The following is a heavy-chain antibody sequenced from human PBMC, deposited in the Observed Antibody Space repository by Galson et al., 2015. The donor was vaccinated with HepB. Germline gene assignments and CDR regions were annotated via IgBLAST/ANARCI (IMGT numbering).Heavy chain of an antibody. D-gene: IGHD2-21*01. CDR3: AREGRMYCGGDCYLHF. Sequence: SLRLSCAASRFTFSSYTMNWVRQAPGKGLEWLALISYGGSNKYYADSVKGRYTISRDNSKDMLYLQMDSLRGEDTAVYYCAREGRMYCGGDCYLHFWGQGTLVTVSS. CDR1: RFTFSSYT. V-gene: IGHV3-30*03. CDR2: ISYGGSNK. J-gene: IGHJ4*02.